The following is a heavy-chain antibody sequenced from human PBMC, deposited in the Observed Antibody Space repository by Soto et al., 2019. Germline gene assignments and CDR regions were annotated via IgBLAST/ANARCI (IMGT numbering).Heavy chain of an antibody. CDR3: ARDGLKGGGLDY. V-gene: IGHV1-69*12. CDR1: GGTFSSYA. CDR2: IIPIFGTA. D-gene: IGHD2-15*01. J-gene: IGHJ4*02. Sequence: QVQLVQSGAEVKKPGSSVKVSCKASGGTFSSYAISWVRQAPGQGLEWMGGIIPIFGTANYAQKFQGRVTVTADESTSTADMELSSLRSEDTAVYYCARDGLKGGGLDYWGQGTLVTVSS.